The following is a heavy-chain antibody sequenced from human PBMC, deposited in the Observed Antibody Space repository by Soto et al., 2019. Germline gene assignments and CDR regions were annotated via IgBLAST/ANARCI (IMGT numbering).Heavy chain of an antibody. CDR1: GFTISSYT. CDR3: AKDDPGDFYSYYGLDV. V-gene: IGHV3-23*01. Sequence: PWGSLRLSCAASGFTISSYTMTWVRQASGKRLEWVSAITGSGTNTYYADSVKGRFTISTDKSTNTLYLQMSSLRAEDTAIYYCAKDDPGDFYSYYGLDVWGQGTTVTVSS. J-gene: IGHJ6*02. CDR2: ITGSGTNT. D-gene: IGHD2-21*02.